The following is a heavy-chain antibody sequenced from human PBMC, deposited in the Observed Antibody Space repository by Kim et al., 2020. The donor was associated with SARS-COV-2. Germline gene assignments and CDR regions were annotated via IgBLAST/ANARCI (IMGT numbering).Heavy chain of an antibody. CDR2: INHSGST. CDR1: GGSFSGYY. Sequence: SETLSLTCAVYGGSFSGYYWSWIRQPPGKGLEWIGEINHSGSTNYNPSLKSRVTISVDTSKNQFSLKLSSVTAADTAVYYCARGLRIQLWPKSNWFDPWG. CDR3: ARGLRIQLWPKSNWFDP. V-gene: IGHV4-34*01. J-gene: IGHJ5*02. D-gene: IGHD5-18*01.